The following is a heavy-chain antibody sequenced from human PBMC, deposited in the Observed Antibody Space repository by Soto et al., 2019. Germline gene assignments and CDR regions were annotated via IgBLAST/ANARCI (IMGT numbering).Heavy chain of an antibody. CDR2: MNPNNGNT. V-gene: IGHV1-8*01. J-gene: IGHJ4*02. D-gene: IGHD3-16*01. CDR1: GYTFTSFD. CDR3: ARLPSRHWVDY. Sequence: AASVKVSCKTSGYTFTSFDINWVRQATGQGPEWMGWMNPNNGNTGYAQKFQGRVTMTRDTSISTAYMDLSSLRSEDTAVYYCARLPSRHWVDYWGQGTLVTVSS.